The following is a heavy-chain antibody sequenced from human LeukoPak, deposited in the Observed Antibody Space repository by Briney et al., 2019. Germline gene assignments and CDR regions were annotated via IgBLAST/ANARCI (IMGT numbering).Heavy chain of an antibody. CDR3: ASHPDILTGYYYFDY. D-gene: IGHD3-9*01. J-gene: IGHJ4*02. Sequence: SETLSLTCTVSGGSISSYYWSWIRQPPGKGLEWIGYIYYSGSTNYNPSLKSRVTISVDTSKNQFSLKLSSVTAADTAVYYCASHPDILTGYYYFDYWGQGTLVTVSS. V-gene: IGHV4-59*01. CDR1: GGSISSYY. CDR2: IYYSGST.